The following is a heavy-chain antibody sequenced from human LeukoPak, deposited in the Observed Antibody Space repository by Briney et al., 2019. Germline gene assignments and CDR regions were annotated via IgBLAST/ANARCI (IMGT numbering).Heavy chain of an antibody. D-gene: IGHD6-13*01. J-gene: IGHJ4*02. V-gene: IGHV3-48*01. Sequence: GGSLRLSCAAPGFTFSSYSMNWVRQAPGKGLEWVSYISSSSSTIYYADSVKGRFTISRDNAKNSLYLQMNSLRAEDTAVYYCARGYSSSWYRRGIHYFDYWGQGTLVTVSS. CDR3: ARGYSSSWYRRGIHYFDY. CDR1: GFTFSSYS. CDR2: ISSSSSTI.